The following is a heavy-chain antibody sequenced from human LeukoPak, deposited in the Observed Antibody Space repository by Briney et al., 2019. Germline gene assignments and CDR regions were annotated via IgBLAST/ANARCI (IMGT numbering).Heavy chain of an antibody. Sequence: GGSLRLSCSASGFTFSNYAMHWVRQAPGKGLEYVSAISSNGGSTYYADSVKGRFTISRDNSKNTLYLQMSSLRVEDTALYYCVITPPLYCSGGSCYGGWGQGTLVTVSS. CDR3: VITPPLYCSGGSCYGG. CDR1: GFTFSNYA. D-gene: IGHD2-15*01. J-gene: IGHJ4*02. V-gene: IGHV3-64D*09. CDR2: ISSNGGST.